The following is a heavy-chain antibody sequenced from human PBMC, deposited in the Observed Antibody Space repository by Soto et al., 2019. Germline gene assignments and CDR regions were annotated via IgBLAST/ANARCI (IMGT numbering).Heavy chain of an antibody. CDR2: IDWDDDK. CDR1: GFSLSTSGMC. V-gene: IGHV2-70*11. J-gene: IGHJ4*02. Sequence: GSGPTLVNPTQTLTLTCTFSGFSLSTSGMCVSWIRQPPGKALEWLARIDWDDDKYYSTSLKTRLTISKDTSKNQVVLTMTNMDPVDSATYYCALSLPYDYIWGSYRSRLTYFDYWGQGTLVTVSS. CDR3: ALSLPYDYIWGSYRSRLTYFDY. D-gene: IGHD3-16*02.